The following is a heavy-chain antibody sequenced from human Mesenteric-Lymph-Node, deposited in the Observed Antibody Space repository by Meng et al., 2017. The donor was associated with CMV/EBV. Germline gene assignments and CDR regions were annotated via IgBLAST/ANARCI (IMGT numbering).Heavy chain of an antibody. CDR1: GFSFCSCN. V-gene: IGHV3-30*04. CDR2: IASDGSYK. D-gene: IGHD3-16*02. J-gene: IGHJ4*02. Sequence: LSCEASGFSFCSCNMHWVRQTTGEGLEWVAVIASDGSYKHYADSVKGRFTISRDNFKNTLYLQMDSLRPEDTSVYYCASFIVDDFDYWGQGTLVTVSS. CDR3: ASFIVDDFDY.